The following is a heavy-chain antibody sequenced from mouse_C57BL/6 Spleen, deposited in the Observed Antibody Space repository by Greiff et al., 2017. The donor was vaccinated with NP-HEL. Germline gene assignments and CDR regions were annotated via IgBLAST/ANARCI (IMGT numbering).Heavy chain of an antibody. CDR3: ARYDYGYFDV. J-gene: IGHJ1*03. CDR2: IYPGSGST. D-gene: IGHD2-4*01. Sequence: QVQLKQPGAELVKPGASVKMSCKASGYTFTSYWITWVKQRPGQGLEWIGDIYPGSGSTNYNEKFKSKATLTVDTSSSTAYMQLSSLTSEDSAVYYCARYDYGYFDVWGTGTTVTVSS. CDR1: GYTFTSYW. V-gene: IGHV1-55*01.